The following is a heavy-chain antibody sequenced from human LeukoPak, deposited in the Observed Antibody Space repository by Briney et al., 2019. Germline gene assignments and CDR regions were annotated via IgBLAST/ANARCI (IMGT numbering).Heavy chain of an antibody. Sequence: GGSLRLSCAASGFTFSSYSMNWVRQAPGKGLEWVSSISSSSSYIYYADSVKGRFTISRDNAKNSLYLQMNSLRAEDTAVYYCARDSSGRDSYNYDFDYWGRGTLVTVSS. CDR3: ARDSSGRDSYNYDFDY. V-gene: IGHV3-21*01. CDR2: ISSSSSYI. J-gene: IGHJ4*02. CDR1: GFTFSSYS. D-gene: IGHD5-24*01.